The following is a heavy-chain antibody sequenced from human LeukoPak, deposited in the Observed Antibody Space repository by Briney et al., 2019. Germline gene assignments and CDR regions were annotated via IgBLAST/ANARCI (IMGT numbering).Heavy chain of an antibody. V-gene: IGHV4-59*12. CDR2: IYNSGST. J-gene: IGHJ4*02. CDR3: ARGAYSFDY. CDR1: GGSISTYY. Sequence: SETLSLTCTVSGGSISTYYWSWIRQPPGKGLEWIGYIYNSGSTNYNPSLKSRVTISVDTSKNQFSLKLSSVTAADTAVYYCARGAYSFDYWGQGTLVTVSS.